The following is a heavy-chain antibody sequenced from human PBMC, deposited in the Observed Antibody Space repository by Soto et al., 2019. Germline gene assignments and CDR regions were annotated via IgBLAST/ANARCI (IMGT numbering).Heavy chain of an antibody. J-gene: IGHJ4*02. Sequence: SETLSLTCAVYGGSFSGYYWSWIRQPPGKGLEWIGEINHSGSTNYNPSLKSRVTISVDTSKNQFSLKLSSVTAADTAVYYCAREYKGYYDSSAYVDYWGQGTLVTVSS. CDR2: INHSGST. D-gene: IGHD3-22*01. V-gene: IGHV4-34*01. CDR3: AREYKGYYDSSAYVDY. CDR1: GGSFSGYY.